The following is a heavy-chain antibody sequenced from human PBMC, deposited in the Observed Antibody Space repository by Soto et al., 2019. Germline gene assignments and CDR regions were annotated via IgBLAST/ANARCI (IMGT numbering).Heavy chain of an antibody. V-gene: IGHV3-23*01. Sequence: PGGSLRLSCVTSGFTFNNFGMKWVRQAPGKGLEWVSSISANGFNKYYADSVKGRFTISRDDSKNTLYLQINSLRAEDTATYYCAKEMLASISGPFDYWGQGTQVTVSS. CDR2: ISANGFNK. CDR3: AKEMLASISGPFDY. D-gene: IGHD1-26*01. J-gene: IGHJ4*02. CDR1: GFTFNNFG.